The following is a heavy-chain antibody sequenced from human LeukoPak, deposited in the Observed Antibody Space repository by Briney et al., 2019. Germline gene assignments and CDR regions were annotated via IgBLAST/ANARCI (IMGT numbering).Heavy chain of an antibody. CDR1: GFTFSNAW. CDR2: IKSKTDGGTT. J-gene: IGHJ4*02. CDR3: TTQGYYDILTQSDY. Sequence: GGSLRLSCAASGFTFSNAWMSWVRQAPGKGLEWVGRIKSKTDGGTTDYAAPVKGRFTISRDDSKNTLYLQMNSLNTEDTAVYYCTTQGYYDILTQSDYWGQGTLVTVSS. D-gene: IGHD3-9*01. V-gene: IGHV3-15*01.